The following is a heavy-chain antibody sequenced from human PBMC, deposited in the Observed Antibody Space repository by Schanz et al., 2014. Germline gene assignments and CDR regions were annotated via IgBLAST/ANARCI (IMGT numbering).Heavy chain of an antibody. D-gene: IGHD4-17*01. CDR2: TSTDGTKT. CDR3: TRDRGALINHNDALDL. Sequence: QVQLVESGGGVVQPGTSLRLSCAASGFTFRGHAMHWVRQAPGQGLEKVAVTSTDGTKTYYAASVRGRFTISRDNSKNTVYLQMNSLRSEETAVYSCTRDRGALINHNDALDLWGQGTMVSVSS. J-gene: IGHJ3*01. V-gene: IGHV3-30*04. CDR1: GFTFRGHA.